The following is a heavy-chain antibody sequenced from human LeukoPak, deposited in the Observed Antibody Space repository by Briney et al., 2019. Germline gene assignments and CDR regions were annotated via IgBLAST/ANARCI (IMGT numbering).Heavy chain of an antibody. D-gene: IGHD3-22*01. V-gene: IGHV1-18*01. Sequence: ASVKVSCKASGYTLTSYGISWVRQAPGQGLEWMGWISAYNGNTNYAQKLQGRVTMTTDTSTSTAYMELRSLRSDDTAVYYCARGGQSVKTYYYDSSGYLEVFDYWGQGTLVTVSS. J-gene: IGHJ4*02. CDR2: ISAYNGNT. CDR1: GYTLTSYG. CDR3: ARGGQSVKTYYYDSSGYLEVFDY.